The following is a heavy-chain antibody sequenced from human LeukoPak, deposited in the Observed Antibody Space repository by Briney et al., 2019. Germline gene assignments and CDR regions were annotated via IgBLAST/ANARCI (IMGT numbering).Heavy chain of an antibody. V-gene: IGHV3-21*06. CDR1: GFTFSGYN. CDR3: ARDADRYYYDSSGYYHYFDY. D-gene: IGHD3-22*01. J-gene: IGHJ4*02. Sequence: GGSLRLSCAASGFTFSGYNMNWVRQAPGKGLEWVSSISSRNSYIYYADSLKGRFTISRDNAKNSLYLQMNSLRAEDTAVYYCARDADRYYYDSSGYYHYFDYWGQGTLVTVSS. CDR2: ISSRNSYI.